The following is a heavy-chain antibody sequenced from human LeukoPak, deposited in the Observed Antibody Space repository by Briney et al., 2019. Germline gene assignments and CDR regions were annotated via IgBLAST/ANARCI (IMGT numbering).Heavy chain of an antibody. CDR3: AHYGDYRFLYYFDH. D-gene: IGHD4-17*01. V-gene: IGHV2-5*02. J-gene: IGHJ4*02. CDR2: IYWDNNK. Sequence: ESGPTLVKPTQTPTLTCTFSGFSLTTSGVGVGWIRQPPGKALEWLALIYWDNNKLYSPSLRSRLTIAKDTSKNQVVLTMTNMDPVDTATYSCAHYGDYRFLYYFDHWGQGTLVTVSS. CDR1: GFSLTTSGVG.